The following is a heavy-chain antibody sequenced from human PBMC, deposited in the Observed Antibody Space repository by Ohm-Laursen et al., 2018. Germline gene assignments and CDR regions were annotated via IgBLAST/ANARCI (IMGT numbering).Heavy chain of an antibody. J-gene: IGHJ6*02. V-gene: IGHV3-9*01. D-gene: IGHD1-14*01. CDR1: GFTFDDYA. Sequence: SLRLSCAASGFTFDDYAMHWVRQAPGKGLEWVSGISWNSGSIGYADSVKGRFTISRDNAKNSLYLQMNSLRAEDTALYYCAKGLKPSYYYYYGMDVWGQGTTVTVSS. CDR3: AKGLKPSYYYYYGMDV. CDR2: ISWNSGSI.